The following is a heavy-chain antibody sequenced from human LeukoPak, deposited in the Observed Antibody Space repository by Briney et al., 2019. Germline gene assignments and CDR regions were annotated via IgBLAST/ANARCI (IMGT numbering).Heavy chain of an antibody. CDR2: VNPSGGGT. CDR1: GYTFTTYY. Sequence: ASVKVSCKASGYTFTTYYMHCVRQAPGQGLEWMGVVNPSGGGTSYSQMFQGRLTMTRDMSTSTVYMELSSLRSEDTAVYYCTRTLGAVADSRYCFDPWGQGTLVTVSS. J-gene: IGHJ5*02. D-gene: IGHD3-16*01. V-gene: IGHV1-46*01. CDR3: TRTLGAVADSRYCFDP.